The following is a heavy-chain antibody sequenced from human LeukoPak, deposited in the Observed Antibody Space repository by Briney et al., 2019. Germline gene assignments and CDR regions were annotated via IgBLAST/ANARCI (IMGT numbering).Heavy chain of an antibody. D-gene: IGHD3-16*02. Sequence: GGSLRLSCAASGFTFSSSAMSWVRQAPGKGLEWVVTISDNGGSTYYADSVKGRFTISRENSKNTLYLQMNSLRAEYTASYYCAKTIVIPIALGVFDYWGQGTLVTVSS. CDR3: AKTIVIPIALGVFDY. J-gene: IGHJ4*02. V-gene: IGHV3-23*01. CDR1: GFTFSSSA. CDR2: ISDNGGST.